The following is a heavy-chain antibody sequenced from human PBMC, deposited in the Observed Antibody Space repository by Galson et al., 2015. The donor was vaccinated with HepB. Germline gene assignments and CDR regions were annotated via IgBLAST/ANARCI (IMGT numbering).Heavy chain of an antibody. V-gene: IGHV3-30*04. Sequence: SLRLSCAASGFTFNSYAMHWVRQAPGKGLQWVAVITYDGSDRYYVDSVKGRFTISRDNSKNTLYLQMNSLRPEDTAVYYCARREQWPAGRYGMDVWGQGTTVTASS. CDR3: ARREQWPAGRYGMDV. CDR2: ITYDGSDR. D-gene: IGHD6-19*01. J-gene: IGHJ6*02. CDR1: GFTFNSYA.